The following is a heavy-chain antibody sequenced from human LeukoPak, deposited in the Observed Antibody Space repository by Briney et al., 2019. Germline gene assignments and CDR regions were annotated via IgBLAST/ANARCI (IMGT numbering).Heavy chain of an antibody. CDR3: ARPYYSGSSFDY. CDR2: INPSGGST. CDR1: GYTFTSYD. V-gene: IGHV1-46*01. Sequence: ASVKVSCKASGYTFTSYDMHWVRQALGQGLEWMGIINPSGGSTSYAQKFQGRVTMTTDTSTSTAYMELRSLRSDDTAVYYCARPYYSGSSFDYWGQGTLVTVSS. J-gene: IGHJ4*02. D-gene: IGHD4-11*01.